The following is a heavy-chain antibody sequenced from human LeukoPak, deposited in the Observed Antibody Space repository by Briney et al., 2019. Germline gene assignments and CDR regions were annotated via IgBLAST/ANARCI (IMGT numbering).Heavy chain of an antibody. CDR3: ARGPDCSSTSCSKYYFDY. Sequence: SETLSLTCAVYGGSFSGYYWSWIRQPPGEGLEWIGEINHSGSTNYNPSLKSRVTISVDTSKNQFSLKLSSVTAADTAVYYCARGPDCSSTSCSKYYFDYWGQGTLVTVSS. V-gene: IGHV4-34*01. J-gene: IGHJ4*02. D-gene: IGHD2-2*01. CDR1: GGSFSGYY. CDR2: INHSGST.